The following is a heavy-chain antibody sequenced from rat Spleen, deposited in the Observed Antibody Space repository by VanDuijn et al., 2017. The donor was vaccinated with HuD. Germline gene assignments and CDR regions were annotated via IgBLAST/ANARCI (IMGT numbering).Heavy chain of an antibody. J-gene: IGHJ2*01. V-gene: IGHV5-29*01. CDR2: ISADGTNT. D-gene: IGHD1-9*01. CDR1: GFTFSDYF. Sequence: EVQLVASDGGLVQPGRSLKLSCAASGFTFSDYFMAWVRQAPAQGLEWVATISADGTNTYYRDSVKGRFTISRDDVRSTLYLQMDSLRSEDTATYYCVRHGYTRYYFDYWGQGVMVTVSS. CDR3: VRHGYTRYYFDY.